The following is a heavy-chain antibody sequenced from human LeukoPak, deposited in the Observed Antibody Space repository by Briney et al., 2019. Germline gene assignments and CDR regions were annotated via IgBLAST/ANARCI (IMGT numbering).Heavy chain of an antibody. D-gene: IGHD1-26*01. Sequence: GASVKASCKASGYPFTSYGISWVRQAPGQGLEWMGWIIAYNGNTNYAQKLQGRVTITTETSTSTAYMELRSLRSDDTAVYYCARDQATTSYYFDYWGQGTLVTVSS. J-gene: IGHJ4*02. CDR2: IIAYNGNT. V-gene: IGHV1-18*01. CDR1: GYPFTSYG. CDR3: ARDQATTSYYFDY.